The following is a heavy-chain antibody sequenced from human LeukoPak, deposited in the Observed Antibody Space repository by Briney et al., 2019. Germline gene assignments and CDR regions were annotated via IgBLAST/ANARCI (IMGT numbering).Heavy chain of an antibody. D-gene: IGHD3-3*01. CDR3: ARGPYDFWPWDY. Sequence: SETLSLTCTVSGGSISSYYWSWIRQPPGKGLEWIGYIYYSGSTNYNPSLKSRVTISVDTSKNQFSLKLSSVTAADAAVYYCARGPYDFWPWDYWGQGTLVTVSS. J-gene: IGHJ4*02. CDR2: IYYSGST. V-gene: IGHV4-59*01. CDR1: GGSISSYY.